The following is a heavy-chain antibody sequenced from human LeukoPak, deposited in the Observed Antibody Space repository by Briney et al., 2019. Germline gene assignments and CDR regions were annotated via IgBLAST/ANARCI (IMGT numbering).Heavy chain of an antibody. CDR3: AKWGAQSGSYRVVDC. D-gene: IGHD3-10*01. CDR2: INGDGGST. J-gene: IGHJ4*02. Sequence: GGSLRLSCAASGLTFRSYAMSWVRQARGKGLEWVSAINGDGGSTYYADSVKGRFTISRDNSNNTLFLQMNSLRVEDTAVYYCAKWGAQSGSYRVVDCWGRGTLVTVSS. V-gene: IGHV3-23*01. CDR1: GLTFRSYA.